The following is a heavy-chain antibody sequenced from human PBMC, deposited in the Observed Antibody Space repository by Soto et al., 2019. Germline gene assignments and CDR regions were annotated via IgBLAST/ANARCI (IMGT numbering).Heavy chain of an antibody. V-gene: IGHV4-30-2*01. CDR1: GGSISSGGYS. Sequence: KPSETVSLTCAVSGGSISSGGYSWSWIRQPPGKGLEWIGYIYHSGSTYYNPSLKSRVTISVDRSKNQFSLKLSSVTAADTAVYYCARDQEGNNWFDPWGQGTLVTVSS. J-gene: IGHJ5*02. CDR2: IYHSGST. CDR3: ARDQEGNNWFDP.